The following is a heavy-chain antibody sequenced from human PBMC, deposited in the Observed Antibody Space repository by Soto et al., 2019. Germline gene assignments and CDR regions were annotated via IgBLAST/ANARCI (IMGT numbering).Heavy chain of an antibody. J-gene: IGHJ4*02. CDR3: ARDPCIIRCPDY. V-gene: IGHV1-3*01. CDR1: GYTFTTYA. Sequence: QVQLVQSGAEVKKPGASVKVSCKASGYTFTTYAMHWARPAPGQRFEWMGWINAGNGNTKYSQKFQGRVTITTDTSASTAYMELSSLRSEDTAVYYCARDPCIIRCPDYWGQGTLVTVSS. CDR2: INAGNGNT. D-gene: IGHD2-15*01.